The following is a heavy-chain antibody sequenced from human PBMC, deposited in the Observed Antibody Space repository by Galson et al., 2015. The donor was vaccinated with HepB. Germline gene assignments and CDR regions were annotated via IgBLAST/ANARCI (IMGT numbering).Heavy chain of an antibody. CDR1: GGSINTGGSFSTGAYS. CDR3: ARGHRDDFWSVDFYYYYMDV. J-gene: IGHJ6*03. CDR2: VYDSGST. V-gene: IGHV4-30-2*01. Sequence: TLSLTCTVSGGSINTGGSFSTGAYSWSWVRQTPGQGLQWLGYVYDSGSTYYNPSLKSRVTMSVDGSKNQFSLTLSSVTAADTAVYFCARGHRDDFWSVDFYYYYMDVWGKGTTVTVSS. D-gene: IGHD3-3*01.